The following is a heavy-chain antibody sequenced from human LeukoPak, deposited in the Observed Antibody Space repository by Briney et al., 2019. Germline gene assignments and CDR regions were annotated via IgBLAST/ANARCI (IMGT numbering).Heavy chain of an antibody. D-gene: IGHD3-3*01. CDR3: AKITDTIFGVVINDY. V-gene: IGHV3-30*18. CDR1: GFTFSSYG. Sequence: PGRSLRLSCAASGFTFSSYGMHWVRQAPGKGLEWVAVISYDGSNKYYADSVKGRFTISRDNSKNTLYLQMNSLRAEDTAVYYCAKITDTIFGVVINDYWGQGTLVTVSS. J-gene: IGHJ4*02. CDR2: ISYDGSNK.